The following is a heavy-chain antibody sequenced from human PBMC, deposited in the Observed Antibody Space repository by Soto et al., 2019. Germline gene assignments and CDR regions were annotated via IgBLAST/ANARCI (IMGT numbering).Heavy chain of an antibody. J-gene: IGHJ4*02. V-gene: IGHV3-30*03. CDR3: ARESVLWTTRPRRYPFYDY. Sequence: GGSLRLSCAASGFTFSNYGMHWVRQAPGKGLESVSFISADSKKNSYADSVKARFTISRDSSKNTMYLQMNSLRPEDTAVYYCARESVLWTTRPRRYPFYDYWGQGTQVTVSS. CDR1: GFTFSNYG. CDR2: ISADSKKN. D-gene: IGHD3-3*01.